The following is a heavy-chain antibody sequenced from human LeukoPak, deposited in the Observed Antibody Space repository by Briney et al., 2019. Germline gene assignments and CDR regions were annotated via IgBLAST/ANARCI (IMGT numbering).Heavy chain of an antibody. Sequence: GASVKVSCKASGYTFTGYYMHWVRQAPGQGLEWMGWINPNSGGTNCAQKFQGRVTMTRDTSISTAYMELSRLRSDDTAVYYCARVRRDSSGYYPWGQGTLVTVSS. CDR2: INPNSGGT. V-gene: IGHV1-2*02. CDR3: ARVRRDSSGYYP. CDR1: GYTFTGYY. D-gene: IGHD3-22*01. J-gene: IGHJ5*02.